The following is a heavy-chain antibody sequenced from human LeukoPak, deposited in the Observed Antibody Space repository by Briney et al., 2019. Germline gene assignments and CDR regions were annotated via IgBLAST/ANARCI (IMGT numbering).Heavy chain of an antibody. J-gene: IGHJ4*02. CDR3: AKDRLLDY. D-gene: IGHD5/OR15-5a*01. V-gene: IGHV3-30*18. CDR2: ISYDGSNK. Sequence: GGSLRLTCAASGFTFSSYGMHWVRQAPGKGLEWVAVISYDGSNKYYADSVKGRFTISRDNSKNTLYLQMNSLRAEDTAVYYCAKDRLLDYWGQGTLVTVSS. CDR1: GFTFSSYG.